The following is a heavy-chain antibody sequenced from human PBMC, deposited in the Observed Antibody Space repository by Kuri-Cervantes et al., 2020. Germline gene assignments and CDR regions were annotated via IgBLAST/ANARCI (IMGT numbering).Heavy chain of an antibody. J-gene: IGHJ4*02. CDR2: IYHSGST. Sequence: SETLSLTCTVSGGSISSGDYYWGWIRQPPGKGLEWIGSIYHSGSTYYNPSLKSRVTISVDTSKNQFSLKLSSVTAADTAVYYCARHIIAVAGEGGYYFDYWGQGTLVTVSS. CDR3: ARHIIAVAGEGGYYFDY. D-gene: IGHD6-19*01. V-gene: IGHV4-39*01. CDR1: GGSISSGDYY.